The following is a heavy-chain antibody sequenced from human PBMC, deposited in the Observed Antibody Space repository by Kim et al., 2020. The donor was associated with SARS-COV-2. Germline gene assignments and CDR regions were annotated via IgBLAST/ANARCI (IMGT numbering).Heavy chain of an antibody. J-gene: IGHJ4*02. Sequence: GSEEYSVDSAKGRFTISRDNGKNSLFLQMNSLRAEDTAVYYCARDWGYFDYWGQGILVTVSS. CDR3: ARDWGYFDY. CDR2: GSEE. D-gene: IGHD7-27*01. V-gene: IGHV3-7*03.